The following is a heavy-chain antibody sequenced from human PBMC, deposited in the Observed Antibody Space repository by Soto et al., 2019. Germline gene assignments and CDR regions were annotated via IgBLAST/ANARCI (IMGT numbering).Heavy chain of an antibody. CDR1: GYTFTSYA. CDR2: INPKSGGT. CDR3: ARDMAKGGGSAGFDY. V-gene: IGHV1-2*02. Sequence: XSVKVSFKASGYTFTSYAMHWVRQAPGQGLEWMGWINPKSGGTMYPQKFQGRVTMTWDTSISTVYMALTRLRSDDTAVYYCARDMAKGGGSAGFDYWGQGTLVTVSS. D-gene: IGHD1-26*01. J-gene: IGHJ4*02.